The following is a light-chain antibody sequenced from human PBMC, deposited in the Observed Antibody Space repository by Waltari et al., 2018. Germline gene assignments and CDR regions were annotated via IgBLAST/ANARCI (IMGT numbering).Light chain of an antibody. J-gene: IGKJ4*01. CDR2: SSG. Sequence: DTQMSQSPSSLSASVGDRVTITCRASQDISSRLNWYHEKPGKAPTLLIYSSGRLIGGVPSRFTGSGSGTEFTLTINNLRPEDFGTYHCQQANTYPFTFGGGTKVEIK. V-gene: IGKV1-17*02. CDR3: QQANTYPFT. CDR1: QDISSR.